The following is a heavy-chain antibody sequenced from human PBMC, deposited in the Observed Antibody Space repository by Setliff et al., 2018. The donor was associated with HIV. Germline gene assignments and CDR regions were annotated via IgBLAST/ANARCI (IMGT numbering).Heavy chain of an antibody. J-gene: IGHJ6*03. CDR3: AKDLRSYRCSIASCSHMDV. CDR2: ISHDGGNK. D-gene: IGHD3-16*02. V-gene: IGHV3-30*18. Sequence: GGSLRLSCVASGFTISYYGMHWVRQAPGKGLEWVAVISHDGGNKYYADSMKGRFTISGDNSKNTLYLQMNSLRSEDAAVYYCAKDLRSYRCSIASCSHMDVWGKGTTVTVSS. CDR1: GFTISYYG.